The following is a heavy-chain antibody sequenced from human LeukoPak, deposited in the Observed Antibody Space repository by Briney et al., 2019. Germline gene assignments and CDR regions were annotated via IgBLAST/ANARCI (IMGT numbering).Heavy chain of an antibody. J-gene: IGHJ4*02. CDR1: GGTFSSYA. V-gene: IGHV1-69*01. D-gene: IGHD3-3*01. CDR3: ASQYYDFWSGYPQ. CDR2: IIPIFGTA. Sequence: GASVKVSCKASGGTFSSYAISWVRQAPGQGLEWMGGIIPIFGTANYAQKFQGRVTITADGSTSTAYMELGNLRSEDTAVYYCASQYYDFWSGYPQWGQGTLVTASS.